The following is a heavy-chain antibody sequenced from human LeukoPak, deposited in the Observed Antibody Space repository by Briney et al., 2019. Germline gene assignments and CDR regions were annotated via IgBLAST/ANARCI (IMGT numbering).Heavy chain of an antibody. V-gene: IGHV3-66*01. CDR3: ARGGVRGGFDI. Sequence: PGESLRLSCAASGFAFSNTYLNWGRQAPGKGLEWVSIIDHGGATIYTDSVKGRFSISRDNSKNELYLQINNVKTEDTAVYFCARGGVRGGFDIWGQGTMVAVSS. D-gene: IGHD2-15*01. CDR2: IDHGGAT. J-gene: IGHJ3*02. CDR1: GFAFSNTY.